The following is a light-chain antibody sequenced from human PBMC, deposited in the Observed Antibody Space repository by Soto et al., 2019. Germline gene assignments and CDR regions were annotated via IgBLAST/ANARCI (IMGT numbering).Light chain of an antibody. V-gene: IGKV4-1*01. CDR1: QSVLYSSNNKNY. CDR3: HQYYTTPWA. Sequence: DIVMTQSPDSLAVSLGERATINCKSSQSVLYSSNNKNYLAWYQQKPGHPPKLLIYWASIRESGVPDRFSGSGSGTDFTLTISSLQAEDVAVYYCHQYYTTPWAFGQGTKVDIK. J-gene: IGKJ1*01. CDR2: WAS.